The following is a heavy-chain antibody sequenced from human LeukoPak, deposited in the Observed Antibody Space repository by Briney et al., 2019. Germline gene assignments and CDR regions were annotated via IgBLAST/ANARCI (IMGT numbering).Heavy chain of an antibody. J-gene: IGHJ4*02. Sequence: ASVKVSCKASGYTFTGYHMHWVRQAPGQGLEWMGWINPNSGGTNYAQKFQGRVTMTRDTSISTAYMELSRLRSDDTAVYYCARGFDYGDYVGHIGYWGQGTLVTVSS. CDR3: ARGFDYGDYVGHIGY. CDR2: INPNSGGT. D-gene: IGHD4-17*01. V-gene: IGHV1-2*02. CDR1: GYTFTGYH.